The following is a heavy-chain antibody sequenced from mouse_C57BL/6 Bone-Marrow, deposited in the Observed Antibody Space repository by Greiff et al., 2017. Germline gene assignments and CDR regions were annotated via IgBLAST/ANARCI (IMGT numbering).Heavy chain of an antibody. CDR2: IDPENGAT. D-gene: IGHD1-1*01. J-gene: IGHJ2*01. CDR1: GFNIKDDY. Sequence: VQLQQSGAELVRPGASVKLSCTASGFNIKDDYMHWVKQRPEQGLEWIGWIDPENGATEYASKFPGTATITADTSSNTAYLQLSSLTSEDTAVYYCTTFITTVVADDGGQGTTLTVSS. CDR3: TTFITTVVADD. V-gene: IGHV14-4*01.